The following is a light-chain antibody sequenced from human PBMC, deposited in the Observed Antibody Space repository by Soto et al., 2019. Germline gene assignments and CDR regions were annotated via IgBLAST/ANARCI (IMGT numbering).Light chain of an antibody. V-gene: IGKV3-15*01. CDR1: QSVSSN. J-gene: IGKJ1*01. CDR3: QQYNNWPET. Sequence: IVMTQSPATLSVSPGERATLSCRASQSVSSNLAWYQQKPGQAPRLLIYGPSTRAPGIPARFSGSGSGTEFTLTISSLQSEDFAVYYCQQYNNWPETFGQGTKVDI. CDR2: GPS.